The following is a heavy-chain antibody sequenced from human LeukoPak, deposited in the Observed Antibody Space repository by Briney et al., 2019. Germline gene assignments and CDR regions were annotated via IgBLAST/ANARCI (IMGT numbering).Heavy chain of an antibody. CDR3: ANGDCRGGRCSSGAY. J-gene: IGHJ4*02. CDR2: TRDDGSKN. Sequence: GGSLRLSCAASGLNFRNYGMHWVRQARGKGLEGVAYTRDDGSKNWYGDSVKGRFTISRDNSKSTLYLQMNSLRGEGTAVYYCANGDCRGGRCSSGAYWGQGTLVTVSS. V-gene: IGHV3-30*02. CDR1: GLNFRNYG. D-gene: IGHD2-15*01.